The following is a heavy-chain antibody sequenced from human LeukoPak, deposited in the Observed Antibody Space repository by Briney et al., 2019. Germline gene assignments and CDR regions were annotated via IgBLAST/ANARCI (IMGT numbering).Heavy chain of an antibody. D-gene: IGHD2-2*01. CDR2: ISSRSSYI. CDR3: ARAPDIVVVPAAIDY. CDR1: GFSFSSYG. V-gene: IGHV3-21*01. J-gene: IGHJ4*02. Sequence: GGSLRLSCAASGFSFSSYGMHWVRQAPGKGLEWVSSISSRSSYIYYADSVKGRFTISRDNAKNSLYLQMNSLRAEDTAVYYCARAPDIVVVPAAIDYWGQGTLVTVSS.